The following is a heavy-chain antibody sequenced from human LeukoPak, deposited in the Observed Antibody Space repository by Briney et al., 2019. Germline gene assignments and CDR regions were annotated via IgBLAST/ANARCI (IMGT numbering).Heavy chain of an antibody. V-gene: IGHV1-8*01. CDR1: GYTFTSYD. D-gene: IGHD3-22*01. CDR3: ARDPRSRRDYDSSGYYGGCGY. Sequence: ASVKVSCKASGYTFTSYDINWVRQATGQGLEWMGWMNPKSGNTGYAQKFQGRVTMTRSTSMSTAYMELRSLRSDDTAVYYCARDPRSRRDYDSSGYYGGCGYWGQGTLVTVSS. J-gene: IGHJ4*02. CDR2: MNPKSGNT.